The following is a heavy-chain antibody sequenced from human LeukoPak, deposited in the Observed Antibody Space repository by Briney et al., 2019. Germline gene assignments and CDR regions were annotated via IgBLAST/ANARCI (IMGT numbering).Heavy chain of an antibody. D-gene: IGHD2/OR15-2a*01. Sequence: ASVKVSCKASGYTFTSYDINWVRQATGQGLEWMGWMNPNSGNTGYAQKFQGRVTMTRNTSISTAYMELSSLRSEDMAVYYCARARIYVYWFDPWGQGTLVTVSS. J-gene: IGHJ5*02. CDR3: ARARIYVYWFDP. CDR2: MNPNSGNT. CDR1: GYTFTSYD. V-gene: IGHV1-8*01.